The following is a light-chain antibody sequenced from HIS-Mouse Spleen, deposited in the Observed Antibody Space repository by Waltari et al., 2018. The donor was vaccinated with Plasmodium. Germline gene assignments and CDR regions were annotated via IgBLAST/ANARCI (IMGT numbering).Light chain of an antibody. CDR3: QSADSSGTYV. CDR2: KDS. V-gene: IGLV3-25*03. Sequence: SYELTQPPSVSVSPGQTARITCSGDALPKQYAYWYQQKPGQAPVLVIYKDSGRPSGIPERVSGTSSGTTVTLTISGVQAEDEADYYCQSADSSGTYVFGTGTKVTVL. J-gene: IGLJ1*01. CDR1: ALPKQY.